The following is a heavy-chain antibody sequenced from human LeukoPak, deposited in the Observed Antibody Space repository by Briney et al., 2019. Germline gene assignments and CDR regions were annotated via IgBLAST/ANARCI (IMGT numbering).Heavy chain of an antibody. D-gene: IGHD3-10*01. CDR3: AEDLYHYYGSGSYYIPRGFDY. J-gene: IGHJ4*02. CDR2: ISGSGGST. V-gene: IGHV3-23*01. Sequence: GGSLRLSCAASGFTFSSYAMSWVRQAPGKGLEWVSAISGSGGSTYYADSVKGRFTISRDNSKNTLYLQMNSLRAEDTAVYYCAEDLYHYYGSGSYYIPRGFDYWGQGTLVTVSS. CDR1: GFTFSSYA.